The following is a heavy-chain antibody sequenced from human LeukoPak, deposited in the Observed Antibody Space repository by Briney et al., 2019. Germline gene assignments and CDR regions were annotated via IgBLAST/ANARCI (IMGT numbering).Heavy chain of an antibody. J-gene: IGHJ5*02. CDR2: IIPILGIA. V-gene: IGHV1-69*04. Sequence: SVKVSCKASGYTITGYYMHWVRQAPGQGLEWMGRIIPILGIANYAQKFQGRVTITADKSTSTAYMELSSLRSEDTAVYYCARDLIAVAGQPNWFDPWGQGTLVTVSS. CDR3: ARDLIAVAGQPNWFDP. CDR1: GYTITGYY. D-gene: IGHD6-19*01.